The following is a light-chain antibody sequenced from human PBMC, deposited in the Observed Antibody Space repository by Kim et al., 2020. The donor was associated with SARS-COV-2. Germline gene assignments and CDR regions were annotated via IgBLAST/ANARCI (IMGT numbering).Light chain of an antibody. V-gene: IGKV3-20*01. Sequence: TPGERAPPACRDQQMVSSNYLAWFQQNPGQAPRLLIYDASSRATGIPDRFTGSGSGTDFTLSISRLEPEDFAVYYCQQYGNSPQTFGQGTKVDIK. J-gene: IGKJ1*01. CDR3: QQYGNSPQT. CDR2: DAS. CDR1: QMVSSNY.